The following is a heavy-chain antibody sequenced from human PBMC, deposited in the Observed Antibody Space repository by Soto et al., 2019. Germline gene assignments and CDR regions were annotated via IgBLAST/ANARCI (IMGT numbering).Heavy chain of an antibody. CDR3: ARCPVGATYFGY. J-gene: IGHJ4*02. D-gene: IGHD1-26*01. Sequence: SGKVYGKASGGTFSSYSISGVRQAPGQGLEWMGGIIPIFGTANYAQKFQGRVTITADESTSTAYMELSSLRSEDTAVYYCARCPVGATYFGYWGQGTLVTVSS. V-gene: IGHV1-69*13. CDR1: GGTFSSYS. CDR2: IIPIFGTA.